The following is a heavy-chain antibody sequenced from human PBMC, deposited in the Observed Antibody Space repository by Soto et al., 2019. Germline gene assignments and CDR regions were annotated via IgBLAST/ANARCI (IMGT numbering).Heavy chain of an antibody. CDR1: GFTVSTNY. J-gene: IGHJ4*02. CDR2: IYSGDST. D-gene: IGHD3-22*01. CDR3: ARSTSSGYHYY. Sequence: GGSLRLSCAASGFTVSTNYMSWVRQAPGKGLEWVSGIYSGDSTSYADSVKGRFTISKDNSKNTLYLQMNSLRAEDTAVYYCARSTSSGYHYYWGQGTLVTVSS. V-gene: IGHV3-53*01.